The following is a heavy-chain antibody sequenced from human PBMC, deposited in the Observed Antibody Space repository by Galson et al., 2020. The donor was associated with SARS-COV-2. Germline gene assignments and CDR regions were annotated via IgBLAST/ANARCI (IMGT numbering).Heavy chain of an antibody. Sequence: ETSETLSLTCTVSGASIRSYYWTWMRQPPGKALEWIGYIYNSGSSRSTNHNSSLKSRVTISLDTSKNQFSLELSSVTAADTAGYYCASRFYGDNWYFDVWGRGTLVTVSS. V-gene: IGHV4-59*01. J-gene: IGHJ2*01. D-gene: IGHD4-17*01. CDR3: ASRFYGDNWYFDV. CDR2: IYNSGSSRST. CDR1: GASIRSYY.